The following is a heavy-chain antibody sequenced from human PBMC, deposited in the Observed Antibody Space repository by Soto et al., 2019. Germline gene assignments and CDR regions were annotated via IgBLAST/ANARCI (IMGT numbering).Heavy chain of an antibody. CDR3: VRGVSIMDAPDKYYFDS. CDR1: AVPGGSITSSHW. Sequence: PSETLSLTCSVSAVPGGSITSSHWWSWVRQPPGKGLEWIGEIHHSGSTNYNPSLKSRASLIADTSKNQFALQLRSVTAADTAVYYCVRGVSIMDAPDKYYFDSWGPGTLVTVSS. J-gene: IGHJ4*02. V-gene: IGHV4-4*02. D-gene: IGHD3-10*01. CDR2: IHHSGST.